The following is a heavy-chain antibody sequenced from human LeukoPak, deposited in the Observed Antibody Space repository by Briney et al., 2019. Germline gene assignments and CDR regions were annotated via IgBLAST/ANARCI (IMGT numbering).Heavy chain of an antibody. CDR3: ARDSSSWYPWFDP. V-gene: IGHV1-69*01. D-gene: IGHD6-13*01. CDR2: IIPIFGTA. CDR1: GGTFSSYA. J-gene: IGHJ5*02. Sequence: SVKVSCKASGGTFSSYAISWVRQAPGQGLEWMGGIIPIFGTANYAQKFQGRVTITADESTSTAYMELSSLRSEDTAMYYCARDSSSWYPWFDPWGQGTLVTVSS.